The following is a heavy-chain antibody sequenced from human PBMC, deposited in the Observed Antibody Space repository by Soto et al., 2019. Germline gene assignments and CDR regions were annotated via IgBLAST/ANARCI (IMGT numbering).Heavy chain of an antibody. D-gene: IGHD1-26*01. CDR3: ARDAAVGLFDY. CDR1: GYTFTSYG. J-gene: IGHJ4*02. CDR2: INPYNGNT. V-gene: IGHV1-18*01. Sequence: GASVKVSCKASGYTFTSYGISWVRQAPGQGLEWMGWINPYNGNTKYAQKLQGRVTMTTDTSTSRAYMELRSLRSDDTAVYYCARDAAVGLFDYGGKGTLVTVSS.